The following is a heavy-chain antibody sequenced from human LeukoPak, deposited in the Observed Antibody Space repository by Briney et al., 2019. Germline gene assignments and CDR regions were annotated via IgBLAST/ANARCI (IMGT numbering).Heavy chain of an antibody. J-gene: IGHJ3*02. Sequence: SETLSLTCTVSGGSISSSSYYWGWIRQPPGKGLEWIGYIYYSGSTNYNPSLKSRVTISVDTSKNQFSLKLSSVTAADTAVYYCARRGGYDYDAFDIWGQGTMVTVSS. CDR1: GGSISSSSYY. V-gene: IGHV4-61*05. CDR2: IYYSGST. CDR3: ARRGGYDYDAFDI. D-gene: IGHD5-12*01.